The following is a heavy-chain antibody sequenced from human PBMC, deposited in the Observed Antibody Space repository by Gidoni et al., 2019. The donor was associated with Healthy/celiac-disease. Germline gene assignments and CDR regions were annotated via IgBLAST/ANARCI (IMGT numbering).Heavy chain of an antibody. J-gene: IGHJ3*02. CDR1: GGSISKYY. Sequence: VHLQESGPGLVKPSEPPSLSCTVSGGSISKYYWRWIRQPPGKGLEWIGYIYYSGRTHYNPSLKSRVTISVDTSKNQFSLKLSSVTAADTAVYYCARDRIVGATTSAFDIWGQGTMVTVSS. CDR2: IYYSGRT. D-gene: IGHD1-26*01. V-gene: IGHV4-59*01. CDR3: ARDRIVGATTSAFDI.